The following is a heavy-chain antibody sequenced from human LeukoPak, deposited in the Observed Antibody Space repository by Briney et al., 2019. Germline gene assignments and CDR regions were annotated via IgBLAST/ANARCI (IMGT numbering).Heavy chain of an antibody. CDR2: IIPILGIA. CDR3: ARDRFNSGSYDAFDI. J-gene: IGHJ3*02. CDR1: GGTFSSYT. V-gene: IGHV1-69*04. D-gene: IGHD1-26*01. Sequence: ASVKVSCKASGGTFSSYTISWERHAPGQGLEWRGRIIPILGIANYAQKFQGRVTITADKSTSTAYMELSSLRPEDTAVYYCARDRFNSGSYDAFDIWDQGTLVTVST.